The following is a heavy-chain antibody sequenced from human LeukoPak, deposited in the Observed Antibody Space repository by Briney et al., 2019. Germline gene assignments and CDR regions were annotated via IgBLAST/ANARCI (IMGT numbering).Heavy chain of an antibody. V-gene: IGHV4-38-2*02. CDR2: IYHGGTT. CDR3: AKDPQKWESYFDY. CDR1: GSSISSGYY. Sequence: PSETLSLTCAVSGSSISSGYYWGWIRQPPGKGLQWIGSIYHGGTTYYNPSLKSRVTISVDTSKNQFSLKLSSVTAADTAVYYCAKDPQKWESYFDYWGQGTLVTVSS. D-gene: IGHD1-26*01. J-gene: IGHJ4*02.